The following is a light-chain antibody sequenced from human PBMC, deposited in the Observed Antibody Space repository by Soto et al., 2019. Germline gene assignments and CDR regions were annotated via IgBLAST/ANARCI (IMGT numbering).Light chain of an antibody. CDR1: SSDVGGYNY. J-gene: IGLJ1*01. Sequence: ALTQHASVSGSPGQSITISCTGTSSDVGGYNYVSWYQQHPGKAPKLIIYEVSHRPSGASNHFSGYKSGNTASLTISGLQPEDEADYYCSSYTSTSTPCVFGTGTKVTVL. CDR3: SSYTSTSTPCV. V-gene: IGLV2-14*01. CDR2: EVS.